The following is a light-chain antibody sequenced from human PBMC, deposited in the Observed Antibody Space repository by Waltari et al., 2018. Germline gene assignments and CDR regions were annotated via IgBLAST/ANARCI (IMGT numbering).Light chain of an antibody. Sequence: IQLTQSPSSLSASVGDRVTITCRASQAISNYLAWYQQKPGKDPNLLIYDASTLQSGVPSRFSGSGSGTDFTLTISSLQPEDFATYFCQQLNSFPELTFGGGTKVEIK. J-gene: IGKJ4*01. CDR1: QAISNY. CDR3: QQLNSFPELT. V-gene: IGKV1-9*01. CDR2: DAS.